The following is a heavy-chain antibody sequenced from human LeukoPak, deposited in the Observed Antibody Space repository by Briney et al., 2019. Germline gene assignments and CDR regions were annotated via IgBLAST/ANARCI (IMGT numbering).Heavy chain of an antibody. CDR3: ARKGSLTSIVVPAAIRPRSYGMDV. Sequence: PSETLSLTCTVSGGSISSSSYYWGWIRQPPGKGLEWIGEINHSGSTNYNPSLKSRVTISVDTSKNQFSLKLSSVTAADTAVYYCARKGSLTSIVVPAAIRPRSYGMDVWGQGTTVTVSS. CDR1: GGSISSSSYY. V-gene: IGHV4-39*07. J-gene: IGHJ6*02. D-gene: IGHD2-2*01. CDR2: INHSGST.